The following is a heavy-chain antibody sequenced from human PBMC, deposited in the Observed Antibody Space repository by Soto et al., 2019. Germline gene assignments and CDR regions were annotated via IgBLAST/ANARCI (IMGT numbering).Heavy chain of an antibody. CDR2: VSFSGSK. V-gene: IGHV4-39*01. CDR1: GDSVSNSGYY. Sequence: QLLLQESGPGLVKPSETLSLTCTVSGDSVSNSGYYWGWIRQSPGKRLQRIGSVSFSGSKYYNPSLRSRVTFSGDTSKTLISLKLRSVTAADTAVYYCARGSTWQGRDWFDPWGQGTLVTVSS. J-gene: IGHJ5*02. D-gene: IGHD6-13*01. CDR3: ARGSTWQGRDWFDP.